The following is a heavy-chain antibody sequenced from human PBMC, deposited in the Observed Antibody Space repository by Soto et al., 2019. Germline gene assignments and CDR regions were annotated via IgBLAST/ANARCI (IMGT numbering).Heavy chain of an antibody. V-gene: IGHV1-46*01. D-gene: IGHD4-17*01. CDR1: GYTSTTSY. CDR3: AREAFGDSVPGY. J-gene: IGHJ4*02. Sequence: QVQLLQSGAEVKKPGAAVKVSCEASGYTSTTSYIHWVRQAPGQGLEGMGIINPSGGSTSYAQKVQGRVTMTTDTSTSTVYLEISSLRSEDTAVYYCAREAFGDSVPGYWGQGTLVTVSS. CDR2: INPSGGST.